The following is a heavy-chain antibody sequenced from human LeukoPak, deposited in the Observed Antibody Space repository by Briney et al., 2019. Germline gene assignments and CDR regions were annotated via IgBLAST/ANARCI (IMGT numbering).Heavy chain of an antibody. Sequence: GRSLRLSCAASGFTFDDYAMLWVRQAPGKGLEWVSGISWNSGSIGYADSVKGRFTISRDNAKNPLYLQMNSLRAEDTALYYCAKGRGYELPLDNWGQGTLVTVSS. CDR2: ISWNSGSI. D-gene: IGHD2-2*01. CDR3: AKGRGYELPLDN. J-gene: IGHJ4*02. CDR1: GFTFDDYA. V-gene: IGHV3-9*01.